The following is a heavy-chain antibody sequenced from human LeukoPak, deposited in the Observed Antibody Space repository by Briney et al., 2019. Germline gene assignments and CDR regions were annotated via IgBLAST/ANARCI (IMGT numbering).Heavy chain of an antibody. D-gene: IGHD5-12*01. CDR1: GFTFSDAW. V-gene: IGHV3-15*01. CDR3: VREVAGAFPI. J-gene: IGHJ3*02. CDR2: IKSRADGGTT. Sequence: GGSLRLSCVASGFTFSDAWMNWVRQAPGTGLGWVALIKSRADGGTTDHAAPVKGRFTISRDDSKNTLYLQMNSLTTDDTAMYYCVREVAGAFPIWGHETMVTVSS.